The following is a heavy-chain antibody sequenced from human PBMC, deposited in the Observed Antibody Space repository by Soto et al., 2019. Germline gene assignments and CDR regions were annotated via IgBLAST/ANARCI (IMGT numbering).Heavy chain of an antibody. CDR1: GFTFSSYG. CDR2: ISYDGSNK. V-gene: IGHV3-30*03. CDR3: ARDGRIAVAGTYDYYYYGMDV. Sequence: PGGSLRLSCAASGFTFSSYGMHWVRQAPGKGLEWVAVISYDGSNKYYADSVKGRFTISRDNSKNTLYLQMNSLRAEDTAVYYCARDGRIAVAGTYDYYYYGMDVWGQGTTVTVSS. D-gene: IGHD6-19*01. J-gene: IGHJ6*02.